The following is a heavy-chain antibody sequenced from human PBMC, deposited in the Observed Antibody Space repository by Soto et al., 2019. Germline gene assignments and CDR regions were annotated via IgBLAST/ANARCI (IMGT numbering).Heavy chain of an antibody. CDR2: ISSSSSTI. Sequence: GGSLRLSCAASGFTFSTYSMNWVRQAPGKGLEWVSYISSSSSTIFYTDSVKGRFTVSRAYAKDSLYLQINSLRFDDAAVYYYARPTYYYDSSRPPGYWGQGTLVTVSS. CDR3: ARPTYYYDSSRPPGY. J-gene: IGHJ4*02. CDR1: GFTFSTYS. D-gene: IGHD3-22*01. V-gene: IGHV3-48*01.